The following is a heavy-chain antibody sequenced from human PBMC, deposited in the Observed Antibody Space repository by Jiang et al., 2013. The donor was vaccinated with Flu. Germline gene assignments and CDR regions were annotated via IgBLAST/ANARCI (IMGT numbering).Heavy chain of an antibody. Sequence: KPSQTLSLTCTVSGGSISSGGYYWSWIRQPTGKGLEWIGHIYTSGSTNYNPSLKSRVTISVDTSKNQFSLKLSSVTAADTAVYYCARDGGTGYSSSWYYFDYWGQGTLVTVSS. CDR3: ARDGGTGYSSSWYYFDY. V-gene: IGHV4-61*09. CDR1: GGSISSGGYY. J-gene: IGHJ4*02. CDR2: IYTSGST. D-gene: IGHD6-13*01.